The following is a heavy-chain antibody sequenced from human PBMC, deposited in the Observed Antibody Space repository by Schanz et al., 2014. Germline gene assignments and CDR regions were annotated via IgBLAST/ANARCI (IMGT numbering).Heavy chain of an antibody. CDR1: GFTFSSYG. Sequence: LVESGGGVVQPGRSLRLSCAASGFTFSSYGMHWVRQVPGKGLEWVAVVCYDGSKKYYADSVKGRFTTSRDNSKNTMYLQMNSVRAEDSAVYYRTRGSGSRSYGWYYDSWGQGTLVTVSS. CDR3: TRGSGSRSYGWYYDS. D-gene: IGHD3-10*01. V-gene: IGHV3-33*01. CDR2: VCYDGSKK. J-gene: IGHJ4*02.